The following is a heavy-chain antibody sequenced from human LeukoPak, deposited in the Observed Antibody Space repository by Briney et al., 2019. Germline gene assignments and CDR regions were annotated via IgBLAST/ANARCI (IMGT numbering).Heavy chain of an antibody. V-gene: IGHV4-34*01. CDR1: GGSFSGYY. J-gene: IGHJ4*02. CDR2: INHSGSN. CDR3: ARVRAGYKKGDYFDY. D-gene: IGHD5-24*01. Sequence: SETLSLTCAVYGGSFSGYYWSWIRQPPGKGLEWIGEINHSGSNNYNPSLKSRVTISVDTSKNQFSLKLSSVTAADTALYYCARVRAGYKKGDYFDYWGQGTLVTVSS.